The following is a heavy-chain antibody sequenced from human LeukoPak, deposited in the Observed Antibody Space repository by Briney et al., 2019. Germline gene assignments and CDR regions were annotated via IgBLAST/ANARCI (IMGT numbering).Heavy chain of an antibody. Sequence: GGSLRLSCAASGFTFSSYWMSWVRQAPGKGLEWVGFIRSKAYGGTTENAASVKGRFTISRDDSKSIAYLQVNSLKTEDTAVYYCTGSFGELTFFDYWGLGTLVTVSS. V-gene: IGHV3-49*04. J-gene: IGHJ4*02. CDR2: IRSKAYGGTT. CDR3: TGSFGELTFFDY. D-gene: IGHD3-10*01. CDR1: GFTFSSYW.